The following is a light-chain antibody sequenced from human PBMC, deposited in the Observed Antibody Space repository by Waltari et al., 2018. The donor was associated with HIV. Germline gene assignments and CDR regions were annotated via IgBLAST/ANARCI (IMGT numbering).Light chain of an antibody. J-gene: IGKJ3*01. CDR1: QSISSS. CDR2: AAN. V-gene: IGKV1-39*01. Sequence: DIRMTQSPSSLSASVGDRVTLTCRASQSISSSLNWYRQRPGKAPELLIYAANTVKGGVPSRFSGSGSGTDFSLTISDLQAEDFVSYYCQQSFSVPLTFGPGTKVDV. CDR3: QQSFSVPLT.